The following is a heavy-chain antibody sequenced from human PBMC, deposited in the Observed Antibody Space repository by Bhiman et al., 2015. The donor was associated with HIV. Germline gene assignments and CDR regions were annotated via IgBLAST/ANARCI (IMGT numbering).Heavy chain of an antibody. CDR3: ARDPFQSWGD. D-gene: IGHD3-16*01. CDR2: VSDDGSDQ. V-gene: IGHV3-30*03. Sequence: QVQLVQSGGGLVQPGRSLRLSCVASGFRFSFHGMHWVRQAPGKGLEWVAVVSDDGSDQKYVDSVKGRLTISRDNSKNTVYLQMSSLRADDTAVYYCARDPFQSWGDWGQGTLVTVSS. J-gene: IGHJ4*02. CDR1: GFRFSFHG.